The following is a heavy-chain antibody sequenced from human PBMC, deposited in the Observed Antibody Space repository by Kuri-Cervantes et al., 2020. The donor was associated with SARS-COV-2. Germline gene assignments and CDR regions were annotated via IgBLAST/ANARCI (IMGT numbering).Heavy chain of an antibody. D-gene: IGHD5-18*01. CDR1: GFTFSNYV. CDR2: INQDGSAT. Sequence: GESLKISCVASGFTFSNYVIHWVRQAPGKGLEYVANINQDGSATYYVDSVKGRFTISRDNTESSLYLQMNSLRAEDTAVYYCVCDTNRVKVYWGQGTLVTVS. CDR3: VCDTNRVKVY. V-gene: IGHV3-7*02. J-gene: IGHJ4*02.